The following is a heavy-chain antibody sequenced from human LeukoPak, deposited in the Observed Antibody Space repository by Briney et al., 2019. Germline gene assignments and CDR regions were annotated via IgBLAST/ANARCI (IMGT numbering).Heavy chain of an antibody. V-gene: IGHV3-21*01. J-gene: IGHJ3*02. D-gene: IGHD3-9*01. CDR3: ARDMSGLRYFDWLPDAFDI. Sequence: GGSLRLSCAASGFTFSSYSMNWVRQAPGKGLEWVSSISSSSSYIYYADPVKGRFTISRDNAKNSLYLQMNSLRAEDTAVYYCARDMSGLRYFDWLPDAFDIWGQGTMVTVSS. CDR1: GFTFSSYS. CDR2: ISSSSSYI.